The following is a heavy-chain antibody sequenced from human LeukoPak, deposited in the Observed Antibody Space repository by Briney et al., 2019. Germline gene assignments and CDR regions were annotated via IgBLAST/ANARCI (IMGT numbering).Heavy chain of an antibody. Sequence: GGSLRLSCAASGFTFSSYSMNWVRQAPGKGLEWVSYISSSSSTIYYADSVKGRFTISRDNAKNSLYLQMNSLRAEDTAVYYCARDVALRGAVTTYSYYYGMDVWGQGTTVTVSS. CDR2: ISSSSSTI. J-gene: IGHJ6*02. D-gene: IGHD4-17*01. CDR3: ARDVALRGAVTTYSYYYGMDV. V-gene: IGHV3-48*04. CDR1: GFTFSSYS.